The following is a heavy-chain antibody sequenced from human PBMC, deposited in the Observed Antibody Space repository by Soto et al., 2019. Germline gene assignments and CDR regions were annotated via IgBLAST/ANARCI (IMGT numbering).Heavy chain of an antibody. CDR1: GGTFISHA. J-gene: IGHJ5*02. V-gene: IGHV1-69*06. Sequence: QGQLVQSGAEVKKPGSSVRVSCKVSGGTFISHAINWLRQAPGQGLEWMGVIIPVTETPNNAEKFQGRVTITADKATTTVYMELSSLTFDDTAVYFCARGNKGPGHYGPGSQGWYGPWGQGTLVTVSS. D-gene: IGHD3-10*01. CDR3: ARGNKGPGHYGPGSQGWYGP. CDR2: IIPVTETP.